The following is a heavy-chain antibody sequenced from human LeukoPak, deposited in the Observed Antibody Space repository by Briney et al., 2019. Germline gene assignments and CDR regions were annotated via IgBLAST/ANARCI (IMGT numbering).Heavy chain of an antibody. Sequence: GGSLRLSCVGSAFSFSNYSMHWVRQAPGKGLEWVSYISISSSTIYYADSVKGRFTISRDNAKNSLYLQMNSLRAEDTAIYYCTRVGYIDEGIDYWGQGTLVTVSS. CDR2: ISISSSTI. CDR3: TRVGYIDEGIDY. V-gene: IGHV3-48*01. D-gene: IGHD5-24*01. J-gene: IGHJ4*02. CDR1: AFSFSNYS.